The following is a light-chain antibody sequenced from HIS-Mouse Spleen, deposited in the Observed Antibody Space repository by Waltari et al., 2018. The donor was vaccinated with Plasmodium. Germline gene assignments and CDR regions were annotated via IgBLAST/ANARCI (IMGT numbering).Light chain of an antibody. J-gene: IGKJ4*01. Sequence: AIQLTKSQSSLSASVGDRVTITCRASQGISSALAWYQQKPGKAPKLLIYDASSLESGVPSRFSGSGSGTDFTLTISSLQPEDFATYYCQQGSFRGGTKVEIK. CDR1: QGISSA. CDR3: QQGS. V-gene: IGKV1-13*02. CDR2: DAS.